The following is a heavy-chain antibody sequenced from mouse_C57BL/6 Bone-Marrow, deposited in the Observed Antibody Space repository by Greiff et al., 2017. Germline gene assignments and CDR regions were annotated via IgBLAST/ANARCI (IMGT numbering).Heavy chain of an antibody. CDR3: ARSYDYDDDTMDY. Sequence: VQLQQPGAELVKPGASVKLSCKASGYTFTNYWMHWVKQRPGQGLEWIGMMHPNGGSPDYNEKFKSEATLSVDQSSKTAYLELSSLTSADSAVYDCARSYDYDDDTMDYWGQGTSVTVSS. V-gene: IGHV1-64*01. D-gene: IGHD2-4*01. J-gene: IGHJ4*01. CDR2: MHPNGGSP. CDR1: GYTFTNYW.